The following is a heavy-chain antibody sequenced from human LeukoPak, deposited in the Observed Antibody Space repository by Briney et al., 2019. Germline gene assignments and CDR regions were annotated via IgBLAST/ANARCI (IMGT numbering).Heavy chain of an antibody. J-gene: IGHJ4*02. V-gene: IGHV3-30*18. CDR3: AKDASSDGYNSDY. CDR1: GFTFSSYG. CDR2: ISYDGSNK. D-gene: IGHD5-12*01. Sequence: PGGSLRLSCAASGFTFSSYGMHWVRQAPGKGLEWVAVISYDGSNKYYADSVKGRFTICRDNSKNTLYLQMNSLRAEDTAVYYCAKDASSDGYNSDYWGQGTLVTVSS.